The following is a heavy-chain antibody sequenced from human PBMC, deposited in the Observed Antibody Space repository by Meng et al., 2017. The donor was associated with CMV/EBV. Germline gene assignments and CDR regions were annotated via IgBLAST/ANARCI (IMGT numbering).Heavy chain of an antibody. Sequence: SETLSLTCAVYGGSFSGYYWSWIRQPPGKGLEWIGEINHSGSTNYNPSLKSRVTISVDTSKNQFSLKLSSVTAADTAVYYCARGVKVLAGRGRGGSAYYFDYWGQGTLVTVSS. CDR3: ARGVKVLAGRGRGGSAYYFDY. V-gene: IGHV4-34*01. CDR1: GGSFSGYY. CDR2: INHSGST. J-gene: IGHJ4*02. D-gene: IGHD2-15*01.